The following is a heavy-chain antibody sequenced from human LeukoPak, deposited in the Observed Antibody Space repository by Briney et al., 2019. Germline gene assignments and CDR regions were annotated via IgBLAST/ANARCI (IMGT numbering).Heavy chain of an antibody. CDR2: INPSGGST. Sequence: ASVKVSCKASGYTFTTYGIAWVRQAPGQGLEWMGIINPSGGSTSYAQKFQGRVTMTRDTSTSTVYMELSSLRSEDTAVYYCARDGWDYDSSSLNRDNAFDIWGQGTMVTVSS. V-gene: IGHV1-46*01. J-gene: IGHJ3*02. D-gene: IGHD3-22*01. CDR3: ARDGWDYDSSSLNRDNAFDI. CDR1: GYTFTTYG.